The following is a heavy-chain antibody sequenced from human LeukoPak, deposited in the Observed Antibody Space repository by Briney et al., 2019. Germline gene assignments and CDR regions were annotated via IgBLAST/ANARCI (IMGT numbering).Heavy chain of an antibody. V-gene: IGHV3-7*01. CDR2: IKHDGGET. D-gene: IGHD3-3*02. CDR3: ARDHIWSFDY. J-gene: IGHJ4*02. Sequence: LPGGSLRLSCAASGFPFNNHWMTWVRQAPGEGLEWLANIKHDGGETYYVDSVKGRFTISRDDAKNSLYLQMNSLRDEDTAVYYCARDHIWSFDYWGQGTLVTVSA. CDR1: GFPFNNHW.